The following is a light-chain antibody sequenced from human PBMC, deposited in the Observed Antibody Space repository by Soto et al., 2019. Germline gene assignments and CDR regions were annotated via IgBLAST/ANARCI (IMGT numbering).Light chain of an antibody. CDR2: DAS. V-gene: IGKV3D-20*01. CDR1: QSVSSSY. Sequence: EIVLTQSPATLSLSPGERATLSCGASQSVSSSYLAWYQQKPGLAPRLLMYDASSRATGIPDRFGGSGSGTDFTLTISILEPEDFAVYYCQQYGISPYTFGQGTKLEIK. CDR3: QQYGISPYT. J-gene: IGKJ2*01.